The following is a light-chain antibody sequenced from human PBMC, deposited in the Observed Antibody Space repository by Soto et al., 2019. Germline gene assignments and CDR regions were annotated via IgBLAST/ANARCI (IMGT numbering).Light chain of an antibody. CDR2: DSS. J-gene: IGKJ3*01. Sequence: EIVLTQSPATLSLSPGERATLSCRALYSFISFLAWFQQKPCQAPRLLIYDSSNRATGIPARFSGSGSGTDFTLTISSLEPEDFAVYYCQQRSNWPLTFGPGTKVDIK. CDR1: YSFISF. CDR3: QQRSNWPLT. V-gene: IGKV3-11*01.